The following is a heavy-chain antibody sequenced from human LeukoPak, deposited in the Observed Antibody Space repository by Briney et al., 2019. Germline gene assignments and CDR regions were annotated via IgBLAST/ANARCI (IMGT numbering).Heavy chain of an antibody. V-gene: IGHV3-21*01. CDR3: ARDRLIAAAGTGLDY. CDR2: ISSSSSYI. Sequence: PGGSLRLSCAASGFTFRNYAMSWVRQAPGKGLEWVSSISSSSSYIYYADSVKGRFTISRDNAKNSLYLQMNSLRAEDTAVYYCARDRLIAAAGTGLDYWGQGTLVTVSS. CDR1: GFTFRNYA. D-gene: IGHD6-13*01. J-gene: IGHJ4*02.